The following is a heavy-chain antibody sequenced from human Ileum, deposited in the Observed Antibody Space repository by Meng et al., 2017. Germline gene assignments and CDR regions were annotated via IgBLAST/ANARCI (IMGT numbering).Heavy chain of an antibody. D-gene: IGHD3-10*01. CDR2: ISGSGGST. CDR3: AKDSRAPSYGSGSYYNKAFDY. CDR1: GFTFSSYA. Sequence: GESLKISCAASGFTFSSYAMSWVRQAPGKGLEWVSAISGSGGSTYYADSVKGRFTISRDNSKNTLYLQMTSLRAEDTAVYYCAKDSRAPSYGSGSYYNKAFDYWGQGTLVTVSS. V-gene: IGHV3-23*01. J-gene: IGHJ4*02.